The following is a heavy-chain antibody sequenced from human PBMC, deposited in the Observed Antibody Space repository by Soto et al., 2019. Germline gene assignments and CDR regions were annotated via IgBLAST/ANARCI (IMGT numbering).Heavy chain of an antibody. CDR2: FDPEDDER. CDR3: AAPNGILLWALAFDY. J-gene: IGHJ4*02. D-gene: IGHD5-18*01. CDR1: GYTFTKLS. V-gene: IGHV1-24*01. Sequence: ASVKVSCKVSGYTFTKLSMHWVRQAPGKGLEWMGSFDPEDDERIYAQKFQGRLTMTEDTSTGTAYMELSSLRSEDTAVYYCAAPNGILLWALAFDYWGQGTLVTVSS.